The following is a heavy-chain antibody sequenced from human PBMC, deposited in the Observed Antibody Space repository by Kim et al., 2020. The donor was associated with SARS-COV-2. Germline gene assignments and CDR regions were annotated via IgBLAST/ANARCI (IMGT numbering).Heavy chain of an antibody. CDR3: ARSLDYSYYMDV. CDR2: IYNSGST. CDR1: GGSISRYY. Sequence: SETLSLTCTVSGGSISRYYWSWIRQPPGKGLEWIGYIYNSGSTNYNPSLKSRVTISLDTSKNQFSLKLSSVTAADPAVYFCARSLDYSYYMDVRGKGTT. J-gene: IGHJ6*03. V-gene: IGHV4-59*01.